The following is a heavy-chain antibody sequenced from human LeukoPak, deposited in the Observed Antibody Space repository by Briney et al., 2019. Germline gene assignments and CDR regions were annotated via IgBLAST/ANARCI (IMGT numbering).Heavy chain of an antibody. Sequence: PSETLSLTCTVSGGSISSYYWSWIRQPPGKGLEWIGYIYYSGSTNYNPSLKSRVTISVDTSKNQFSLKLSSVTAADTAVYYCARGPYSYRSGSYYLPWFDPWGQGTLVSVSS. CDR2: IYYSGST. D-gene: IGHD3-10*01. CDR1: GGSISSYY. J-gene: IGHJ5*02. V-gene: IGHV4-59*01. CDR3: ARGPYSYRSGSYYLPWFDP.